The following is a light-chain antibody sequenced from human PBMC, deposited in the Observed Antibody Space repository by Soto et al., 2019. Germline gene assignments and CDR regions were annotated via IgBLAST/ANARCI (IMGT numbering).Light chain of an antibody. CDR1: QNVNSNF. CDR2: GAS. Sequence: EIVLTQSPGTLSWSPGERATLSCRASQNVNSNFIAWYQQKPGQAPRLLISGASNRATGIPDRFSGSGSGADFTLTISRLEPEDGAVYYCQQYGNSPRTVGQGTKVEIK. J-gene: IGKJ1*01. CDR3: QQYGNSPRT. V-gene: IGKV3-20*01.